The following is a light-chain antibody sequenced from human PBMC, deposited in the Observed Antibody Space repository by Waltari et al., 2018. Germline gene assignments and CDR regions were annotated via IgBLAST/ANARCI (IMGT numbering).Light chain of an antibody. Sequence: EIVMTQSPATLSVSPGERATLSCRASQSVSSNLAWYQQKPGQAPRLRIYGASTRATGIPARFSGSGSGTEFTLIISSLQSEDFAVYYCQQYNNWPLTFGGGTKVEIK. V-gene: IGKV3-15*01. CDR3: QQYNNWPLT. CDR2: GAS. CDR1: QSVSSN. J-gene: IGKJ4*01.